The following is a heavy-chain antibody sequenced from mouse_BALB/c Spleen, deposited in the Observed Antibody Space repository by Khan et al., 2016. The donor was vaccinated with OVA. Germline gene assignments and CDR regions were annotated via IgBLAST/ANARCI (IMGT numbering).Heavy chain of an antibody. CDR3: ARDKGNPYAMDY. V-gene: IGHV2-6-7*01. Sequence: VQLQESGPGLVAPSQSLSITCTVSGFSSTGYGVNWVRQPPGKGLEWLGMIWGDGSTDYNSALKSRLSISKDNSKSQVFLKMNSLQTDDTARYFCARDKGNPYAMDYWGQGTSVTVSS. J-gene: IGHJ4*01. D-gene: IGHD2-1*01. CDR1: GFSSTGYG. CDR2: IWGDGST.